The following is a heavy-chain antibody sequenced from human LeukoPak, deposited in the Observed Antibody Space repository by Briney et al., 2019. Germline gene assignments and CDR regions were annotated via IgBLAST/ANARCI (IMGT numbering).Heavy chain of an antibody. CDR3: ARDSHDILTGYYRGFDY. CDR2: INHSGST. Sequence: SETLSLTCAVYGGSFSGYYWSWIRQPPGKGLEWIGEINHSGSTNYNPSLKSRVTISVDTSKNQFSLKLSSVTAADTAVYYCARDSHDILTGYYRGFDYWGQGTLVTVSS. CDR1: GGSFSGYY. J-gene: IGHJ4*02. V-gene: IGHV4-34*01. D-gene: IGHD3-9*01.